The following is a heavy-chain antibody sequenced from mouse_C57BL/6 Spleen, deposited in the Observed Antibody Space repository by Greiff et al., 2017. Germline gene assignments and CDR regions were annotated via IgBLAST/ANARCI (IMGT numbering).Heavy chain of an antibody. Sequence: EVKLVESGPGMVKPSQSLSLTCTVTGYSITSGYDWHWIRHFPGNKLEWMGYISYSGSTNYNPSLKSRISITHDTSKNHFFLKLNSVTTEDTATYYCARAWPSYWYFDVWGTGTTVTVSS. CDR1: GYSITSGYD. CDR2: ISYSGST. J-gene: IGHJ1*03. CDR3: ARAWPSYWYFDV. V-gene: IGHV3-1*01.